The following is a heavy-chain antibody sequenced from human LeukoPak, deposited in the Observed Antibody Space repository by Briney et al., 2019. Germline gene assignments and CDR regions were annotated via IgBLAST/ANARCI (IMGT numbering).Heavy chain of an antibody. Sequence: ASVKVSCKASGGTFSSYAISWVRQAPGQGLEWMGRIIPILGIANYAQKFQGRVTITADKSTSTAYMELSSLRSEDTAVYYCARGDASGYDPGSFAGLDWGQGTLVTVSS. CDR1: GGTFSSYA. D-gene: IGHD5-12*01. CDR2: IIPILGIA. V-gene: IGHV1-69*04. CDR3: ARGDASGYDPGSFAGLD. J-gene: IGHJ4*02.